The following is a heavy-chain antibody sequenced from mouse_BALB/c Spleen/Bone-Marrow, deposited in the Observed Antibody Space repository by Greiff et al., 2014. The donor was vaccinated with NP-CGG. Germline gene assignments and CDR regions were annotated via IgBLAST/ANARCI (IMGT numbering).Heavy chain of an antibody. CDR2: IDPANGNT. V-gene: IGHV14-3*02. CDR1: GFNIKDTY. D-gene: IGHD2-4*01. CDR3: ATMITDWYFDV. Sequence: EVQLQQSGAELVKPGASVKLSCTASGFNIKDTYMHWVKQRPEQGLDWIGRIDPANGNTKYDPRFQGKATITADTSSNTAYLQLSSLTSEDTAVYYCATMITDWYFDVWGAGTTVTVSS. J-gene: IGHJ1*01.